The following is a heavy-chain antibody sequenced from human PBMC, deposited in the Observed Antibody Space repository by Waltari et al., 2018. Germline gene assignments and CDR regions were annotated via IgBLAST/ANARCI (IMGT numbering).Heavy chain of an antibody. CDR1: GGTFSSYA. CDR2: IIPIFGTA. V-gene: IGHV1-69*12. D-gene: IGHD2-15*01. Sequence: QVQLVQSGAEVKKPGSSVKVSCKASGGTFSSYAISWVRQAPGQGLEWMGGIIPIFGTANYAQKFQGRVTITADESTSTAYMELSSLRSEDTAVYYCARDRCSGGSCYSLSIYYGMDVWGQGTTVTVSS. J-gene: IGHJ6*02. CDR3: ARDRCSGGSCYSLSIYYGMDV.